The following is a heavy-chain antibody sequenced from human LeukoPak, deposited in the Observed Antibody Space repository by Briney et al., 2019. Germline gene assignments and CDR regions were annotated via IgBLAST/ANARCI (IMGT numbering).Heavy chain of an antibody. V-gene: IGHV1-69*05. D-gene: IGHD2-2*01. CDR2: IVPIFGKT. CDR3: ARGWGIPAPISWFDP. CDR1: GGSFSSNI. Sequence: GASVKVSCKASGGSFSSNIIGWVRQAPGQGLEWMGGIVPIFGKTKYAQKFQSRVTITTDESSSTAYMELSSLRSDDTAIYYCARGWGIPAPISWFDPWGQGTFVTVSS. J-gene: IGHJ5*02.